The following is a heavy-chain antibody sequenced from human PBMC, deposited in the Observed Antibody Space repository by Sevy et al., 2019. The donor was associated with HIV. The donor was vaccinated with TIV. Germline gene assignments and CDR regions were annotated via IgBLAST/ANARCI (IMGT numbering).Heavy chain of an antibody. D-gene: IGHD1-1*01. Sequence: SETLSLTCTVSGGSIRSCSSYWGWIRQSPGKGLDWIGSIYYGGSTYDNPYLKSRVIISVDSSKNQFSLRVRSVTAADTAVYYCARHDSSGLEPYYFDHWGQGTQVTVSS. CDR2: IYYGGST. J-gene: IGHJ4*02. CDR3: ARHDSSGLEPYYFDH. CDR1: GGSIRSCSSY. V-gene: IGHV4-39*01.